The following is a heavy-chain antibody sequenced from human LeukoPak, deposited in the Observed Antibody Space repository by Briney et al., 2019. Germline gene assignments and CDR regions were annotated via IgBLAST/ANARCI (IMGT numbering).Heavy chain of an antibody. CDR1: GGSFSGYY. D-gene: IGHD1-26*01. Sequence: SETLSRTCAVYGGSFSGYYWSWIRQPPGKGLEWIGEINHSGSTNYNPSLKSRVTISVDTSKNQFSLKLSSVTAADTAVYYCARGPGAYYFDYWGQGTLVTVSS. J-gene: IGHJ4*02. V-gene: IGHV4-34*01. CDR3: ARGPGAYYFDY. CDR2: INHSGST.